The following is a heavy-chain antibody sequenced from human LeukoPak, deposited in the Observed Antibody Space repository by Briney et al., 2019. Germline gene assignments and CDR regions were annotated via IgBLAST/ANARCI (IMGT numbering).Heavy chain of an antibody. CDR1: GVSFSGYY. CDR3: ARGLRNYYYGMDV. V-gene: IGHV4-34*01. Sequence: PSETLSLTCAVYGVSFSGYYWSWIRQPPGKGLEWIGEINHSGSTNYNPSLKSRVTISVDTSKNQFSLKLSSVTAADTAVYYCARGLRNYYYGMDVWGQGTTVTVSS. CDR2: INHSGST. J-gene: IGHJ6*02.